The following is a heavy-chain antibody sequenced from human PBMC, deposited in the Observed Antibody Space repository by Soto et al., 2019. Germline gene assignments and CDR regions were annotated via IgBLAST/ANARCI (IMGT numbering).Heavy chain of an antibody. V-gene: IGHV1-3*05. J-gene: IGHJ4*02. D-gene: IGHD2-21*02. Sequence: QVQLVQSGAEEKKPGASVKVSCKASGYTFTSYAMHWVRQAPGQRLEWMGWINAGNGNTKYSQKFQGRVTITRDTSASKAYMELSSLRSEDTAVYYCARAVAVTADFDYWGQGTLVTVSS. CDR2: INAGNGNT. CDR3: ARAVAVTADFDY. CDR1: GYTFTSYA.